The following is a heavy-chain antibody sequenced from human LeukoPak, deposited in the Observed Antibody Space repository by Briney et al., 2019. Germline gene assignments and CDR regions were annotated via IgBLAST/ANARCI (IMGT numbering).Heavy chain of an antibody. D-gene: IGHD6-19*01. Sequence: GGSLRLSCAASGFTFSDYYMSWIRQAPGKGLEWVSYISSSGSTIYYADSVKGRFTISRDNAKNSLYLQTNSLRAENTALYYCAQDWYSSGWFIDYWGQGPLVTVSS. CDR3: AQDWYSSGWFIDY. CDR2: ISSSGSTI. J-gene: IGHJ4*02. CDR1: GFTFSDYY. V-gene: IGHV3-11*01.